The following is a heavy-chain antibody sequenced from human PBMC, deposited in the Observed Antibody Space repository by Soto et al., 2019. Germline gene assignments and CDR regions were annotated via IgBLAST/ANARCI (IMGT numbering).Heavy chain of an antibody. Sequence: QVQLVQSGAEVKKAGSSVKVSCKASGGTFSSYAMNWVRQAPGQGLEWMGGIIPMFGTADYAQKFQARVTITADESTSTAYMELSSLTSEDTAVYYCARPVLMDTGVRYYYGMDVWGQGITVTVSS. CDR2: IIPMFGTA. J-gene: IGHJ6*02. D-gene: IGHD5-18*01. CDR1: GGTFSSYA. V-gene: IGHV1-69*01. CDR3: ARPVLMDTGVRYYYGMDV.